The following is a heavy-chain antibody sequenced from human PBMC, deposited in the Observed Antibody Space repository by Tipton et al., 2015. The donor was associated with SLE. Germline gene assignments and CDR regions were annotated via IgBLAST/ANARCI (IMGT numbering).Heavy chain of an antibody. CDR1: NGSISSYF. CDR3: ARGSDGEYVRYFDV. Sequence: GLVKPSETLSLTCTVSNGSISSYFWTWIRQPPGKGLEWIGSIYYTGTTTYYNSFLKSRVTMSVDTSKNQFSLRLTSVIAADTAVYYCARGSDGEYVRYFDVWGPGTLVTVSS. V-gene: IGHV4-59*12. CDR2: IYYTGTTT. J-gene: IGHJ2*01. D-gene: IGHD4-17*01.